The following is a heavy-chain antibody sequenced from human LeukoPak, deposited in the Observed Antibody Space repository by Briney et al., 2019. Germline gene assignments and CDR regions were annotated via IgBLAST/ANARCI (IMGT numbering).Heavy chain of an antibody. J-gene: IGHJ4*02. CDR2: ISYDGSNK. CDR3: ARDFYDILTGYLDY. D-gene: IGHD3-9*01. CDR1: GFTFSSYA. V-gene: IGHV3-30-3*01. Sequence: GGSLRLSCAASGFTFSSYAMSWVRQAPGKGLEWVAVISYDGSNKYYADSVKGRFTISRDNSKNTLYLQMNSLRAEDTAVYYCARDFYDILTGYLDYWGQGTLVTVSS.